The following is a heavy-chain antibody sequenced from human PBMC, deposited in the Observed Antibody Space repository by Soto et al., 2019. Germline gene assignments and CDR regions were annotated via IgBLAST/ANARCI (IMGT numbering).Heavy chain of an antibody. CDR3: AKVRGYGDYADFDY. J-gene: IGHJ4*02. CDR2: ISSSGGST. Sequence: GGSLRLSCAASGLTFSSYAMSWVRQAPGKGLEWVSAISSSGGSTYYADSVRGRFTISRDNSKNTLYLQMNSPGAEDTAVCSGAKVRGYGDYADFDYWGQGTLVTVSS. CDR1: GLTFSSYA. D-gene: IGHD4-17*01. V-gene: IGHV3-23*01.